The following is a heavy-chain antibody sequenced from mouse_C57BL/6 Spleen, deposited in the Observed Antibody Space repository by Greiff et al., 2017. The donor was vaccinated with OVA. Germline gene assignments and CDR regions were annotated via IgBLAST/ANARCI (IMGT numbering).Heavy chain of an antibody. D-gene: IGHD1-1*01. J-gene: IGHJ1*03. CDR1: CFTFSSST. CDR3: ARPYGSSYSWYFDV. CDR2: ISGGGGNT. V-gene: IGHV5-9*01. Sequence: EVKLVESVGGLVKPGGSLQLSCAASCFTFSSSTMSCFLQTPEKRLEWVATISGGGGNTYYPDSVKGRFTISRDNAKNTLYLQMSSLRSEDTALYYCARPYGSSYSWYFDVWGTGTTVTVSS.